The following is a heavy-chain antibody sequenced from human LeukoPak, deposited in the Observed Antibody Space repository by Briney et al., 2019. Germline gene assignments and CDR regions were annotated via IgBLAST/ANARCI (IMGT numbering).Heavy chain of an antibody. CDR2: IYPRDGST. Sequence: ASAKVSCKASGYTFTSNYIHWVRQAPGQGLEWMGMIYPRDGSTSYAQKFQGRVTVTRDTSTSTVHMELSGLRSEDTAVYYCARDQEGFDYWGQGTLVTVSS. V-gene: IGHV1-46*01. J-gene: IGHJ4*02. CDR1: GYTFTSNY. CDR3: ARDQEGFDY.